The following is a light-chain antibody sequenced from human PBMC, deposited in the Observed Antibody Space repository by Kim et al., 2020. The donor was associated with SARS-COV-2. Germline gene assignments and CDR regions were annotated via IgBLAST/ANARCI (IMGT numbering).Light chain of an antibody. CDR2: DES. CDR3: QQRNSWPHAVT. Sequence: PGGKAIVSCRASQNINTYLAWYQQRPGQAPRLLVYDESNRATGVPDRFSGSGSGTDFTLTISSLEPEDFSIYYCQQRNSWPHAVTFGGGTKVDIK. J-gene: IGKJ4*01. V-gene: IGKV3-11*01. CDR1: QNINTY.